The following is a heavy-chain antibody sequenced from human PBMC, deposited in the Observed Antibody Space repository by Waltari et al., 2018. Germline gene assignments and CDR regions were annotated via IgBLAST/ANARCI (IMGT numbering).Heavy chain of an antibody. Sequence: EVQLVESGGGLVKPGGSLRLSCAASGFTFSSYSMNWFRQAPGKGLECVSSISSSSSYIYYADSVKGRFTISRDNAKNSLYLQMNSLRTEDTAVYYCARFEYSSSGIDYWGQGTLVTVSS. J-gene: IGHJ4*02. CDR2: ISSSSSYI. V-gene: IGHV3-21*01. CDR1: GFTFSSYS. CDR3: ARFEYSSSGIDY. D-gene: IGHD6-6*01.